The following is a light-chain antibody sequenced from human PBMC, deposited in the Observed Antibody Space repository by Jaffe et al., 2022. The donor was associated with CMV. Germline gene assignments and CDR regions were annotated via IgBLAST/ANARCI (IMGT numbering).Light chain of an antibody. Sequence: DIQMTQSPSSLSASVGDRVTITCRASQSISSYLNWYQQKPGKAPKLLIYAASSLQSGVPSRFSGSGSGTDFTLTISSLQPEDFATYYCQQSYSHRGITFGQGTKVEIK. V-gene: IGKV1-39*01. CDR1: QSISSY. CDR3: QQSYSHRGIT. J-gene: IGKJ1*01. CDR2: AAS.